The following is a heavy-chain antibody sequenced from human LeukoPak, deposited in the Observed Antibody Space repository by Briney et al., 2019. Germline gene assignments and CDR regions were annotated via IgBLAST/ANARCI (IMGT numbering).Heavy chain of an antibody. CDR3: ARVRKDGWFDP. V-gene: IGHV3-7*01. CDR1: GFTFSSYG. J-gene: IGHJ5*02. CDR2: IKQDGSEK. Sequence: GRSLRLSCAASGFTFSSYGMHWVRQAPGKGLEWVANIKQDGSEKYYVDSVKGRFTISRDNAKNSLYLQMNSLRAEDTAVYYCARVRKDGWFDPWGQGTLVTVSS.